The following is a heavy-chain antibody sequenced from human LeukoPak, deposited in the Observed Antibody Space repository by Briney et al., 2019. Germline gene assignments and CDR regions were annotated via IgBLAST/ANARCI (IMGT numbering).Heavy chain of an antibody. CDR1: GFMLSSYW. Sequence: GGSLRLSCAASGFMLSSYWMSWVRQAPGKGLAWVANIKQDGSEKYYVDSVKGRFTISRDNSKNTLYLQMNSLRAEDTAVYYCAKGGHWGYDFWSGYYKDYYYYMDVWGKGTTVTVSS. J-gene: IGHJ6*03. CDR2: IKQDGSEK. V-gene: IGHV3-7*01. D-gene: IGHD3-3*01. CDR3: AKGGHWGYDFWSGYYKDYYYYMDV.